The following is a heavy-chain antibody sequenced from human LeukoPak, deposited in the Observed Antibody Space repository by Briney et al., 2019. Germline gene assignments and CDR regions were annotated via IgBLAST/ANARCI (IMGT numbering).Heavy chain of an antibody. Sequence: GGSLRLSCAASGFTFINYAMSWVRQAPGKGLEWVSLISGSGDSTYYADSVKGRFTISRDNSKKMVYLQMNSLRVEDTAIYYCAKDGNPECDSRGGHWLDPWGQGTLVTVSS. V-gene: IGHV3-23*01. J-gene: IGHJ5*02. CDR1: GFTFINYA. CDR2: ISGSGDST. CDR3: AKDGNPECDSRGGHWLDP. D-gene: IGHD6-25*01.